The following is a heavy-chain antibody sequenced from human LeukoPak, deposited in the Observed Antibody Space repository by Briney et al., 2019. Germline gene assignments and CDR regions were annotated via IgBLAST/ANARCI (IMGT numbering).Heavy chain of an antibody. Sequence: ASVKVSCKASGYTFTSYYMHWVRQAPGQGLEWMGIINPSGGSTSYAQKYQGRVTMTRDTSTSTVYMELSSLRSEDTAVYYCARQWELPVFDYWGQGTLVTVSS. CDR2: INPSGGST. J-gene: IGHJ4*02. CDR1: GYTFTSYY. D-gene: IGHD1-26*01. CDR3: ARQWELPVFDY. V-gene: IGHV1-46*03.